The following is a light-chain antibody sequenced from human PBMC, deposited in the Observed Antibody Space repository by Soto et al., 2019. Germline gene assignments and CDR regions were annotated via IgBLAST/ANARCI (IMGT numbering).Light chain of an antibody. CDR2: GAS. V-gene: IGKV3-20*01. J-gene: IGKJ5*01. CDR1: QSVSSSY. CDR3: QQDVSSPPIT. Sequence: EIVLTQSPGTLSLSPGERATLSCRASQSVSSSYLDWYQQKPGQATRLLIYGASSRATGIPDRFSGSGSGTDFTLTISRLEPEDFAVYYCQQDVSSPPITFGQGTRLESK.